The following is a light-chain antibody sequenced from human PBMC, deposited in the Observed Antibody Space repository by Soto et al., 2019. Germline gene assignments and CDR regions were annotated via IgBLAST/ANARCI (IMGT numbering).Light chain of an antibody. Sequence: QSALTQPRSVSGSPGQSVTIFCTGTSNDVGAYNFVSWYQHNPGKAPKLMIFDVSARPSGVPDRFSGSKSANTASLTISGLQTEDEADYYCCSYAGTYIPLFGGGTKVTVL. J-gene: IGLJ2*01. CDR3: CSYAGTYIPL. V-gene: IGLV2-11*01. CDR2: DVS. CDR1: SNDVGAYNF.